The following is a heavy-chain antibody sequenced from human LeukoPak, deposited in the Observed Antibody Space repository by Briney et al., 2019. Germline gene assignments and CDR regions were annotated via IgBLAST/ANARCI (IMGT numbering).Heavy chain of an antibody. CDR2: ILGLGGAGRT. D-gene: IGHD2-2*01. J-gene: IGHJ4*02. V-gene: IGHV3-23*01. CDR1: GFTFSSYA. Sequence: GGSLRLSCAASGFTFSSYAMSWVRQAPGKGLEWVSGILGLGGAGRTYYADSVKGRFTISRDNSKNTLYLQMNSLRAEDTAVYYRAHGTMYQLDYWGQGTLVTVSS. CDR3: AHGTMYQLDY.